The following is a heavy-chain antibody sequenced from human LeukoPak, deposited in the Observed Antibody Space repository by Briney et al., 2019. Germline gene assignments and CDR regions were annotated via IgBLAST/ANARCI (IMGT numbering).Heavy chain of an antibody. CDR3: ARDAGYGSGSYNY. CDR1: GFPFGNYW. V-gene: IGHV3-7*03. D-gene: IGHD3-10*01. CDR2: IKQDGSEK. J-gene: IGHJ4*02. Sequence: PGGSLRLSCAASGFPFGNYWMPWVRQAPGRGRNGGANIKQDGSEKYYVDSVMGRFTISRDNAKNSLYLQMNSLRAEDTAVYYCARDAGYGSGSYNYWGQGTLVTVSS.